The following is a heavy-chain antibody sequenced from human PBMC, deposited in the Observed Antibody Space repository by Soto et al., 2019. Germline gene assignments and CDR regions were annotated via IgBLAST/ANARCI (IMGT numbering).Heavy chain of an antibody. CDR1: GGSISSSSYY. D-gene: IGHD1-1*01. Sequence: SETLSLTCTVSGGSISSSSYYWGWIRQPPGKGLEWIGSIYFSGSTYYNPSLKSRVTISVDTSKNQFSLKLSSVTAADTAVYYCARRYGRAFDYWGQGTLVTVSS. CDR3: ARRYGRAFDY. V-gene: IGHV4-39*07. J-gene: IGHJ4*02. CDR2: IYFSGST.